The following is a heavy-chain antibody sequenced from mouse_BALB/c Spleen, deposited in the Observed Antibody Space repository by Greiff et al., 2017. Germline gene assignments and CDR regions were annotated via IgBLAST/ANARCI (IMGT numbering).Heavy chain of an antibody. Sequence: EVQGVESGGGLVKPGGSLKLSCAASGFAFSSYDMSWVRQTPEKRLEWVAYISSGGGSTYYPDTVKGRFTISRDNAKNTLYLQMSSLKSEDTAMYYCARQGYYDYDEGAMDYWGQGTSVTVSS. J-gene: IGHJ4*01. D-gene: IGHD2-4*01. CDR3: ARQGYYDYDEGAMDY. CDR2: ISSGGGST. V-gene: IGHV5-12-1*01. CDR1: GFAFSSYD.